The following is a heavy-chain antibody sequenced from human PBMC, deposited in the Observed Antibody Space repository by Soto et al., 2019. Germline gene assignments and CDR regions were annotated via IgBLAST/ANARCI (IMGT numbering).Heavy chain of an antibody. CDR2: IWYDGSNK. V-gene: IGHV3-33*01. D-gene: IGHD1-26*01. Sequence: VQLVESGGGVVQPGRSLRLSCAASGFTFSSYGMHWVRQAPGKGLEWVAVIWYDGSNKYYADSVKGRFTISRDNSKNTLYLQMNSLRAEDTAVYYCATAAGAAIGGYYYYGMDVWGQGTTVTVSS. CDR1: GFTFSSYG. J-gene: IGHJ6*02. CDR3: ATAAGAAIGGYYYYGMDV.